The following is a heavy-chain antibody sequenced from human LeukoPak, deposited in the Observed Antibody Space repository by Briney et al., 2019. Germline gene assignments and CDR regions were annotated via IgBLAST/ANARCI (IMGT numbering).Heavy chain of an antibody. Sequence: GGSLRLSCAASGFTLSNFLMSWGRQAPGKGLEWVSVVSDSGDKTYYADSVKGRFTISRDSSKNTLYLQMNSLRAEDTAVYYCAKPEGDYYDSSGYFLGTPPDYWGQGTLVTVSS. CDR1: GFTLSNFL. CDR2: VSDSGDKT. D-gene: IGHD3-22*01. J-gene: IGHJ4*02. V-gene: IGHV3-23*01. CDR3: AKPEGDYYDSSGYFLGTPPDY.